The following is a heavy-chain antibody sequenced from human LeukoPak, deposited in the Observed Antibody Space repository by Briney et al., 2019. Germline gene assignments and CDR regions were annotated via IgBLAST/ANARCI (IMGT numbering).Heavy chain of an antibody. D-gene: IGHD3-22*01. V-gene: IGHV3-20*04. J-gene: IGHJ4*02. CDR2: INWNGGST. CDR3: ARASNYYDSSGYYGY. CDR1: GFTFDDYG. Sequence: RAGGSLRLSCAASGFTFDDYGMSWVRQAPGKGLEWVSGINWNGGSTGYADSVKGRFTISRDNAKNSLYLQMNSLRAEDTALYYCARASNYYDSSGYYGYWGQGTLVTASS.